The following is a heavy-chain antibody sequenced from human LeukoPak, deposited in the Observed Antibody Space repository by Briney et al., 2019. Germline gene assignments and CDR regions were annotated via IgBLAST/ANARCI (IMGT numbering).Heavy chain of an antibody. V-gene: IGHV3-53*01. CDR2: VYSGGST. Sequence: GGSLRLSCAASGFTVSSNYMSWVRLAPGKGLEWVSVVYSGGSTYYADSVRGRFTISRDNSKNTLYLQMNSLRAEDTAVYYCAIGGYCGATNCYIAYWGQGIQVTVSS. CDR1: GFTVSSNY. CDR3: AIGGYCGATNCYIAY. J-gene: IGHJ4*02. D-gene: IGHD2-2*02.